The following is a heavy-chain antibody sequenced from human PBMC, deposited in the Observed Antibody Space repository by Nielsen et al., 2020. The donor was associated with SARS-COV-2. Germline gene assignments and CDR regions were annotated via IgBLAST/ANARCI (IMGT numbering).Heavy chain of an antibody. CDR2: ISPNAGTV. J-gene: IGHJ4*02. D-gene: IGHD3-10*01. CDR3: ARDGDYRGSGNYYFDS. CDR1: GIGFSSYE. V-gene: IGHV3-48*03. Sequence: GESLKISCAASGIGFSSYEMNWVRQAPGKGLEWVSYISPNAGTVYYADSVKGRFTISRDNAKNSVYLQLNSLRAEDTAVYYCARDGDYRGSGNYYFDSWGQGTLVAVSS.